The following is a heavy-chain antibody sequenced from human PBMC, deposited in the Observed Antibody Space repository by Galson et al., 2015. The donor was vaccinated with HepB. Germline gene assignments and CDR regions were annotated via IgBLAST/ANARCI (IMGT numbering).Heavy chain of an antibody. D-gene: IGHD1-26*01. CDR3: ARGHYSGSQDY. V-gene: IGHV6-1*01. Sequence: CAISGDSVSSNSAGWNWIRQSPSRGLEWLGRTYYRSKWYNDYAESVKSRLTINPDTSKNQFSLKLSSVTAADTAVYYCARGHYSGSQDYWGQGTLVTVSS. J-gene: IGHJ4*02. CDR1: GDSVSSNSAG. CDR2: TYYRSKWYN.